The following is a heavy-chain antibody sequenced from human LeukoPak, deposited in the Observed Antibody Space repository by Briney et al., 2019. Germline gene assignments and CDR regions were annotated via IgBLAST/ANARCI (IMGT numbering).Heavy chain of an antibody. D-gene: IGHD3-16*01. CDR1: GYSFTSYW. CDR3: LRHQVRTVGGGERYYYGMDV. CDR2: IYPGDSDT. Sequence: GESLKISCKGSGYSFTSYWNGWVRQMPGKGLEWMGIIYPGDSDTRYSPSFQGQVTISADKSISTAYLQWSSLKASDTAMYYCLRHQVRTVGGGERYYYGMDVWGQGTTVTVSS. V-gene: IGHV5-51*01. J-gene: IGHJ6*02.